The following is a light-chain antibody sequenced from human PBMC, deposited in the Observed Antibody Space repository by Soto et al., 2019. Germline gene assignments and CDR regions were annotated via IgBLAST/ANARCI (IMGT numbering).Light chain of an antibody. CDR3: SSYTTSSTLV. CDR1: SSDVGGYNY. J-gene: IGLJ1*01. Sequence: QSVLTQPASVSGSPGQSITISCTGTSSDVGGYNYVSWYQQHPGKAPKLLIYEVSNRPSGLSNRFSGSKSGNTASLTISGLQAEDEADYFCSSYTTSSTLVFRTGTTVTVL. V-gene: IGLV2-14*01. CDR2: EVS.